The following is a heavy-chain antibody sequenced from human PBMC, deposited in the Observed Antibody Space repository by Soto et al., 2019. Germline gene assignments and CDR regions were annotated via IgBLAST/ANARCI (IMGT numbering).Heavy chain of an antibody. J-gene: IGHJ5*02. Sequence: GGSLRLSCAASGFTFRSFTMNWVRQAPGKGLEWVSTISSNSAYIYYTDALRGRFTIPRGNAKNSLHLQMNSLRAEDTAVYYCTRDASRDSSARGWFDPWGQGTLVTV. D-gene: IGHD6-13*01. CDR2: ISSNSAYI. CDR1: GFTFRSFT. CDR3: TRDASRDSSARGWFDP. V-gene: IGHV3-21*01.